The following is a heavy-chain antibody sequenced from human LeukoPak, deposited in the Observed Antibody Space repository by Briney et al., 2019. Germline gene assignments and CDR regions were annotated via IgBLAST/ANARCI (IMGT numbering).Heavy chain of an antibody. CDR2: FDPEDGET. V-gene: IGHV1-24*01. Sequence: ASVKVSCKVSGYTLTELSVHWVRQAPGKGLEWMGGFDPEDGETIYAQKFQGRVTMTEDTSTDTAYMELSSLRSEDTAVYYCATEIGGYSYGSDAFDIWGQGTMVTVSS. D-gene: IGHD5-18*01. CDR3: ATEIGGYSYGSDAFDI. J-gene: IGHJ3*02. CDR1: GYTLTELS.